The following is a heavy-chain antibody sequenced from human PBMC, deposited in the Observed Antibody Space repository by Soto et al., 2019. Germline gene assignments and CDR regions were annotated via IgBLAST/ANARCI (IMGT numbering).Heavy chain of an antibody. Sequence: SVKRYCKASGGTFSSYAISWVRQTPGQGLEWMGGIIPIFGTANYAQKFQGRVTITADESTSTAYMELSSLRSEDTAVYYCARRGSGIVVVVAATEDYYYYGMDVWGQGTTVTVSS. D-gene: IGHD2-15*01. J-gene: IGHJ6*02. V-gene: IGHV1-69*13. CDR1: GGTFSSYA. CDR2: IIPIFGTA. CDR3: ARRGSGIVVVVAATEDYYYYGMDV.